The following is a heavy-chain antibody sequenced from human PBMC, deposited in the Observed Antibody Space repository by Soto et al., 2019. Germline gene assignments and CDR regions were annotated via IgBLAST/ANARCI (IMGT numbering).Heavy chain of an antibody. J-gene: IGHJ4*02. CDR2: IIPIFGTA. D-gene: IGHD2-15*01. CDR1: GGTFSSYA. Sequence: QVQLVQSGAEVKKPGSSVKVSCKASGGTFSSYAISWVRQAPGQGLEWMGGIIPIFGTANYAQKFQGRVTITADASTSTAHMELSSLRSEDTAVYYCARESRYCSGGSCYFLPGIDYLVQGTLVTVSS. V-gene: IGHV1-69*12. CDR3: ARESRYCSGGSCYFLPGIDY.